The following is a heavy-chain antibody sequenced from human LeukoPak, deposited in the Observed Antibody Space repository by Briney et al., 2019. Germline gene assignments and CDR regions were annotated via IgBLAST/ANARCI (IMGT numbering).Heavy chain of an antibody. CDR1: GYTFTSYD. CDR3: ARCLIAVAGHPCDAFDI. Sequence: ASVKVSCKASGYTFTSYDINWVRQATGQGLEWMGWMNPNSGNTGYAQKFQGRVTITRNTSISTAYMELRSLRSDDTAVYYCARCLIAVAGHPCDAFDIWGQGTMVTVSS. J-gene: IGHJ3*02. CDR2: MNPNSGNT. V-gene: IGHV1-8*03. D-gene: IGHD6-19*01.